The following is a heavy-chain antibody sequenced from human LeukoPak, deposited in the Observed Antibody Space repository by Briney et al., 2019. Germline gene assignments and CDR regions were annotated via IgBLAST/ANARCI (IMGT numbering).Heavy chain of an antibody. CDR1: GFTFSSYW. V-gene: IGHV3-7*01. D-gene: IGHD2-21*01. CDR2: IKQDGSEK. J-gene: IGHJ5*02. Sequence: GGSLRLSCAASGFTFSSYWMSWVRQAPGKGLEWVANIKQDGSEKYYMDSVKGRFTISRDNAKNSLYLQMDSLRAEDTAVYYCARDGVEFYNWFDPWGQGTLVTVSS. CDR3: ARDGVEFYNWFDP.